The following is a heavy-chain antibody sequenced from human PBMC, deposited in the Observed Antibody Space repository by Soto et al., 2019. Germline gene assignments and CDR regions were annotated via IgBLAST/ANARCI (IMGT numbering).Heavy chain of an antibody. V-gene: IGHV3-11*05. D-gene: IGHD3-10*01. CDR1: GFTFSDYY. Sequence: QVQLVESGGGLVKPGGSLRLSCAASGFTFSDYYMSWVRQAPGKGLEWVSSITSSSSYTNYADSVKGRFTISRDNAKNSLYLQMNSLRAEDTAVYFCARNTMVRGVFITSWGQGTLVTVSS. CDR2: ITSSSSYT. CDR3: ARNTMVRGVFITS. J-gene: IGHJ4*02.